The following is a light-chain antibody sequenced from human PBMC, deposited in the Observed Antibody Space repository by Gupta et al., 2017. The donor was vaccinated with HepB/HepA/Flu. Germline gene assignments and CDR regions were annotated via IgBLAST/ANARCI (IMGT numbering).Light chain of an antibody. Sequence: AFRLIQSPSSISASTGDTVNITCRASQDISYFLAWYQQKPGKAPNLLIYSTSTLQNGVPSRFSGGGSGTDFTLTITSLQSEDFATYYCQQYSTYPFTFGGGTKVEIK. CDR3: QQYSTYPFT. V-gene: IGKV1-8*01. CDR1: QDISYF. CDR2: STS. J-gene: IGKJ4*01.